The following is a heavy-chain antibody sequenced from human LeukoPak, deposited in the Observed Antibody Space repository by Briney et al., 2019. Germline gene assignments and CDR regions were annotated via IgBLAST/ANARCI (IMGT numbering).Heavy chain of an antibody. Sequence: GGSLRLSCAASGFTFSSYAMHWVRQAPGKGLEYVSAISSNGGSTYYADSVKGRFTISRDNSKNTLYLQMSSLRAEDTAVYYCVKVHVAPTRYYFDYWGQGTLVTVSS. CDR3: VKVHVAPTRYYFDY. J-gene: IGHJ4*02. CDR1: GFTFSSYA. D-gene: IGHD2-21*01. CDR2: ISSNGGST. V-gene: IGHV3-64D*06.